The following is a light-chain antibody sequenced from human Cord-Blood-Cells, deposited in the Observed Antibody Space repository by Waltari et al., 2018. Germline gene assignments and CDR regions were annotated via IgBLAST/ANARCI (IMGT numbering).Light chain of an antibody. CDR3: AAWDDSLSGWV. Sequence: QSVLTQPPSASGPPGQRVTIPCSGSSSNIGRNYVSWYQQLPGTAPKLLIYRNNQRPSGVPDRFSGSKSGTSASLAISGLRSEDEADYYCAAWDDSLSGWVFGGGTKLTVL. CDR1: SSNIGRNY. J-gene: IGLJ3*02. CDR2: RNN. V-gene: IGLV1-47*01.